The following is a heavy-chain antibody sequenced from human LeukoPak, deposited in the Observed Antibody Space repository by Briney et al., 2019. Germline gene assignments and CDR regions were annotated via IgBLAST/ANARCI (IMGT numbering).Heavy chain of an antibody. CDR3: ARGDGYGYNWFDS. J-gene: IGHJ5*01. Sequence: GASVKVSCKASGYTFTSYGITWVRQAPGQGLEWMGWISAYNGNTNYAQKFQGRVTITTDESTSTDYMELSSLRSEDTAVYYCARGDGYGYNWFDSWGQGTLVTVSS. V-gene: IGHV1-18*01. CDR1: GYTFTSYG. CDR2: ISAYNGNT. D-gene: IGHD5-24*01.